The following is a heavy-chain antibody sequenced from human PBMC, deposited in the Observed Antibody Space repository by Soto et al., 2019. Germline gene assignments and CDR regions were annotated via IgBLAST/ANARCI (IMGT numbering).Heavy chain of an antibody. J-gene: IGHJ6*02. D-gene: IGHD6-13*01. V-gene: IGHV1-18*04. Sequence: XSVKVSCKASGYTFTSYGISWVRQAPGQGLEWMGWISAYNGNTNYAQKLQGRVTMTTDTSTSTSYMGLRSLRSDYTAVYYCANRRCWVSTGGVYGMDLWGQGTTVTVSS. CDR1: GYTFTSYG. CDR3: ANRRCWVSTGGVYGMDL. CDR2: ISAYNGNT.